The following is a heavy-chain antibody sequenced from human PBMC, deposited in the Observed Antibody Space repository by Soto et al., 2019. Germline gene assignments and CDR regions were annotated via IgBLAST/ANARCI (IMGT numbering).Heavy chain of an antibody. CDR3: ARGHAVVPAAAYFVRTPYGMDV. J-gene: IGHJ6*02. Sequence: PGESLKISCKGSGYSFTSYWIGWVRQMPGKGLEWMGIIYPGDSDTRYSPSFQGQVTISADKSISTAYLQWSSLKASDTAMYYCARGHAVVPAAAYFVRTPYGMDVWGQGTTVTVSS. CDR2: IYPGDSDT. D-gene: IGHD2-2*01. CDR1: GYSFTSYW. V-gene: IGHV5-51*01.